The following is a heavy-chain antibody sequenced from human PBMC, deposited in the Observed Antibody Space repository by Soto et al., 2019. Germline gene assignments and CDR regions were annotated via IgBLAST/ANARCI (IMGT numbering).Heavy chain of an antibody. Sequence: GASVKVSCKASGGTFSSYAISWVRQAPGQGLEWMGGIIPIFGTANYAQKFQGRVTITADESTSTAYMELSSLRSEDTAVYYCAGSGYSGYTYFDYWGQGTLVTVS. CDR2: IIPIFGTA. J-gene: IGHJ4*02. D-gene: IGHD5-12*01. CDR1: GGTFSSYA. V-gene: IGHV1-69*13. CDR3: AGSGYSGYTYFDY.